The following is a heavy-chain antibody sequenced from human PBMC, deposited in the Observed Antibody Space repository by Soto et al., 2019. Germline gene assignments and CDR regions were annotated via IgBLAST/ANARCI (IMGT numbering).Heavy chain of an antibody. D-gene: IGHD1-26*01. J-gene: IGHJ6*02. CDR3: ARGGRYRENYYFGMDV. CDR1: GFTPSNFW. V-gene: IGHV3-74*01. CDR2: INSDGRST. Sequence: EVQLVESGGGLFQPGGSLRLSCAASGFTPSNFWMHWVRQAPGKGLEWVSRINSDGRSTSYVDSVKGRFTISRDNANNTLYLEMNSLRAEDTAVYFCARGGRYRENYYFGMDVWGQGTTVTVSS.